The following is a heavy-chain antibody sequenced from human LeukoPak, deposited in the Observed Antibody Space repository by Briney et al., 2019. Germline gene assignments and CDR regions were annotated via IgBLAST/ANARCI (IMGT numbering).Heavy chain of an antibody. CDR3: ARDTYYYGSGSYYSGY. V-gene: IGHV3-21*01. J-gene: IGHJ4*02. CDR1: GVTFSSYS. Sequence: PGGSLRLSCAASGVTFSSYSMNWVRQAPGKGLEWVSSISSSSSYIYYADSVKGRFTISRDNAKNSLYLQMNSLRAEDTAVYYCARDTYYYGSGSYYSGYWGQGTLVTVSS. CDR2: ISSSSSYI. D-gene: IGHD3-10*01.